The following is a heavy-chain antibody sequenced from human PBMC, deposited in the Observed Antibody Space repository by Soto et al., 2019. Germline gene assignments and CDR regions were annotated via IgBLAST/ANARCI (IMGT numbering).Heavy chain of an antibody. Sequence: QVQLVQSGAEVKKPGSSVKVSCKASGGPFNSYTINWVRQAPGQGLEWMGRIIPILGIPNYAQKFQGRVTITADKSTSTAYMELSSLRSEDTAVYYCARAADYGSGSYSPNFDYWGQGTLVTVSS. CDR2: IIPILGIP. D-gene: IGHD3-10*01. V-gene: IGHV1-69*02. CDR1: GGPFNSYT. CDR3: ARAADYGSGSYSPNFDY. J-gene: IGHJ4*02.